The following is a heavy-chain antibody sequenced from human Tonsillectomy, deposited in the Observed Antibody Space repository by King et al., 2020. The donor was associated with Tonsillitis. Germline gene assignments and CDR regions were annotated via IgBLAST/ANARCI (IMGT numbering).Heavy chain of an antibody. Sequence: VQLVESGAEVQKPGSSMKVSCKASGGTFSSYAINWVRQAPGQGLDWMGGIIPIFGTANYAQKFQGRVTISADESTSTAYMEPSSLSSEDTAVYYCAGDEYHDFWSGYYTRLDYWGQGTLVTVSS. D-gene: IGHD3-3*01. CDR1: GGTFSSYA. CDR2: IIPIFGTA. J-gene: IGHJ4*02. V-gene: IGHV1-69*01. CDR3: AGDEYHDFWSGYYTRLDY.